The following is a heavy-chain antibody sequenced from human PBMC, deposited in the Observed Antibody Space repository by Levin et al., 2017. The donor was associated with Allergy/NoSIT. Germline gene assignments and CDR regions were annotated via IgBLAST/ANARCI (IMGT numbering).Heavy chain of an antibody. J-gene: IGHJ4*02. D-gene: IGHD2-15*01. CDR3: ARARGWSDFDY. Sequence: AASVKVSCKASGFTFTSYYMHWVRQAPGQGLEWMGIINPNGGTTSYAQNFQGRVTLTSDTSTSTVYMELSSLSSEDTAVYYCARARGWSDFDYWGQGTLLTVSS. V-gene: IGHV1-46*01. CDR1: GFTFTSYY. CDR2: INPNGGTT.